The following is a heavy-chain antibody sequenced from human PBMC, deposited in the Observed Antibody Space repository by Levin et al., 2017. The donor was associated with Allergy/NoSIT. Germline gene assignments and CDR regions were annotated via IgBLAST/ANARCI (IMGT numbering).Heavy chain of an antibody. CDR2: IKSKTHGGTT. V-gene: IGHV3-15*01. Sequence: PGGSLRLSCAASGFTFSNAWVSWVRQAPGKGLEWVGRIKSKTHGGTTDYAAPVKGRFTISRDDSKNTLYLQMNSLKTEDTAVYYCTTEGVGGGAFDIWGQGTMVTVSS. CDR3: TTEGVGGGAFDI. J-gene: IGHJ3*02. D-gene: IGHD3-3*01. CDR1: GFTFSNAW.